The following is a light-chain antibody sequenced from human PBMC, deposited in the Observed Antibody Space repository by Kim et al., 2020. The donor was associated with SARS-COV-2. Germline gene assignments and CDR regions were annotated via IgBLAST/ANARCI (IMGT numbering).Light chain of an antibody. CDR3: EQYDNVPLT. J-gene: IGKJ4*01. Sequence: DIQMTQSPSSLSASVGDTVTITCQASEDINNYLNWYQQKPGKAPKLLICDASNLETGVPSRFSGSGSGTDFTFTINSLQPEDIATYYSEQYDNVPLTFGGGTKVDIK. CDR2: DAS. CDR1: EDINNY. V-gene: IGKV1-33*01.